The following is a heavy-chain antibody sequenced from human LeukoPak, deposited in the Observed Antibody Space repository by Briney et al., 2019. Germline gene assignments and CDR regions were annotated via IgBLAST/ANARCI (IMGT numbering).Heavy chain of an antibody. CDR1: GFNFNYYA. CDR2: ISDNEEVP. CDR3: ARHDSFIPY. V-gene: IGHV3-23*01. Sequence: PVGSLRLSCAASGFNFNYYAMSWVRQAPGKGLEWVSGISDNEEVPYYTDSVKGRFTISRDNAKNTVYLQLTNLRADDTAVYFCARHDSFIPYWGQGTLVSVSS. J-gene: IGHJ4*02. D-gene: IGHD5-18*01.